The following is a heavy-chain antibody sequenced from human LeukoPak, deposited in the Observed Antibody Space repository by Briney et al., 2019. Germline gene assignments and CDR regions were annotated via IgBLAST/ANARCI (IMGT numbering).Heavy chain of an antibody. CDR2: INHSGST. Sequence: NPSETLSLTCAVYGGSFSGYYWSWIRQPPGKGLEWIGEINHSGSTNYNPSLKSRVTISVDTSKNQFSLKLSSVTAADTAVYYCASVYDSSGYYPFWGQGTLVTVSS. CDR3: ASVYDSSGYYPF. CDR1: GGSFSGYY. V-gene: IGHV4-34*01. D-gene: IGHD3-22*01. J-gene: IGHJ4*02.